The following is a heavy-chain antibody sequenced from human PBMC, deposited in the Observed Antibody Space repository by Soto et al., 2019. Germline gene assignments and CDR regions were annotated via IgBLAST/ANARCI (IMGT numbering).Heavy chain of an antibody. V-gene: IGHV4-39*01. J-gene: IGHJ5*02. CDR2: IYYSGST. CDR3: ARQVPAAIRLGWFDP. Sequence: SETLSLTCTVSGGSISRYSYYWCWMRQTPGKWLEWIGSIYYSGSTYYRPSLKSRVTISVDTSKNQFSLKLSSVTAADTAVYYCARQVPAAIRLGWFDPWGQGTLVTVSS. CDR1: GGSISRYSYY. D-gene: IGHD2-2*02.